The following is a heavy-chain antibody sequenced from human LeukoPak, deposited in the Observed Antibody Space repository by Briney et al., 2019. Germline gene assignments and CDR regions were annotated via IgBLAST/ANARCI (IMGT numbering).Heavy chain of an antibody. J-gene: IGHJ4*02. CDR3: AKRWQGNFRALDY. V-gene: IGHV3-23*01. CDR2: ITGSGDST. CDR1: GFTFGDYA. Sequence: PGGSLRLSCAASGFTFGDYAITWVRQAPGKGLEWVSAITGSGDSTYYADSVKGRFTISRDNSKNTLHLQINSLRAEDTAVYYCAKRWQGNFRALDYWGRGTLVTVSS. D-gene: IGHD5-24*01.